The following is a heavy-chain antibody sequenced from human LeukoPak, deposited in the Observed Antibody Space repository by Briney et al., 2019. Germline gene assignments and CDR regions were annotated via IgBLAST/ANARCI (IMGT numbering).Heavy chain of an antibody. Sequence: PTGGSLRLSGAASGFTFSSYDMHWVRQAPGKGLEWVAVISYDGSNKYYADSVKGRFTISRDNSKNTLYLQMNSLRAEDTAVYYCASGTGNFDYWGQGTLVTVSS. J-gene: IGHJ4*02. D-gene: IGHD1-7*01. CDR2: ISYDGSNK. CDR1: GFTFSSYD. CDR3: ASGTGNFDY. V-gene: IGHV3-30-3*01.